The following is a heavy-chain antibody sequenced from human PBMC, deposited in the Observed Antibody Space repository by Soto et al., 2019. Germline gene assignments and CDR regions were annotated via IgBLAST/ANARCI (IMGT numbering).Heavy chain of an antibody. V-gene: IGHV3-7*01. CDR2: IKQDGSEK. CDR3: ARDPNIVLVPAALRSYYYYYGMDV. D-gene: IGHD2-2*01. J-gene: IGHJ6*02. CDR1: GFTFSSYW. Sequence: GGSLRPSCAASGFTFSSYWMSWVRQAPGKGLEWVANIKQDGSEKYYVDSVKGRFTISRDNAKNSLYLQMNSLRAEDTAVYYCARDPNIVLVPAALRSYYYYYGMDVWGQGTTVTVSS.